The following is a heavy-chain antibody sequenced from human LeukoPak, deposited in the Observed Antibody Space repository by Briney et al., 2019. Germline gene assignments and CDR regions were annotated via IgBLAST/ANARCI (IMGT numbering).Heavy chain of an antibody. J-gene: IGHJ4*02. Sequence: PGGSLRLSCAASGFTFSSYSMNWVRQAPGKGLEWVSSISSSSSYIYYADSVKGRFTISRDTAKTSLYLQMNSLRAGDTAVYYCARDPYDFWSGTGDYWGQGTLVTVSS. CDR1: GFTFSSYS. D-gene: IGHD3-3*01. V-gene: IGHV3-21*01. CDR2: ISSSSSYI. CDR3: ARDPYDFWSGTGDY.